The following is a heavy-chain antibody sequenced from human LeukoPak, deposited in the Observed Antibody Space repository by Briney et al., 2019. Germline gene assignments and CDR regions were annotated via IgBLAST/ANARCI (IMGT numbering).Heavy chain of an antibody. CDR1: GGSISSYY. CDR2: IYYSGNT. J-gene: IGHJ4*02. Sequence: SETLSLTCTVSGGSISSYYWSWIRQPPGKGLEWIGYIYYSGNTNYNPSLKSRVTMSVDTSKNQFSLKLSSVTAADTAVYYCARELWVVGAYFDYWGRGTLVTVSS. V-gene: IGHV4-59*01. D-gene: IGHD2-15*01. CDR3: ARELWVVGAYFDY.